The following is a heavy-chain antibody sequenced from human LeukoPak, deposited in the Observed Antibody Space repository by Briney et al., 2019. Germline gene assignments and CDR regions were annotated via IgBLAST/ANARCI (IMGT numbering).Heavy chain of an antibody. CDR2: IIPIFGTA. CDR3: AREGVVVGAAANDAFDI. J-gene: IGHJ3*02. V-gene: IGHV1-69*01. Sequence: GASVKVSCKASGGTFSSYAISWVRQAPGQGLEWMGGIIPIFGTANYAQKFQGRVTITADESTSTAYMELSSLRSEDTAVYYCAREGVVVGAAANDAFDIWGQGTMVTVSS. CDR1: GGTFSSYA. D-gene: IGHD1-26*01.